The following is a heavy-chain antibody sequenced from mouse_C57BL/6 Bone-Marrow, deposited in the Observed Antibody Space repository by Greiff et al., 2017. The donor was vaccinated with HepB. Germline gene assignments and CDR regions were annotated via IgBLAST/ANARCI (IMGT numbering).Heavy chain of an antibody. CDR2: IHPNSGST. Sequence: VKQRPGQGLEWIGMIHPNSGSTNYNEKFKSKATLTVDKSSSTAYMQLSSLTSEDSAVYYCAGLYPGVDYWGQGTTLTVSS. J-gene: IGHJ2*01. D-gene: IGHD2-1*01. CDR3: AGLYPGVDY. V-gene: IGHV1-64*01.